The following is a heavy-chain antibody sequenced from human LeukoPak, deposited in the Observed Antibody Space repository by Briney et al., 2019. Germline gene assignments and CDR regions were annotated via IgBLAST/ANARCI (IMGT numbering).Heavy chain of an antibody. D-gene: IGHD4-17*01. Sequence: GGSLRLSCAASGFTFDDYAMHWVRQAPGKGLEWVSGISWNSGSIGYADSVKGRFTISRDNAKNSLYLQMNSLRAEDTAVYYCARSSIPGYGDYFWYFDYWGQGTLVTVSS. V-gene: IGHV3-9*01. CDR1: GFTFDDYA. CDR2: ISWNSGSI. J-gene: IGHJ4*02. CDR3: ARSSIPGYGDYFWYFDY.